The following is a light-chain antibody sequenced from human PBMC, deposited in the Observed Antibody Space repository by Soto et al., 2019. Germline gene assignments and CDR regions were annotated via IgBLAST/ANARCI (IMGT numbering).Light chain of an antibody. CDR3: QQLNKYPST. V-gene: IGKV1-9*01. J-gene: IGKJ4*01. Sequence: IPLTQSPSSLSASVGDRVTITCRASQGISSYLGWYQQKPGKAPKLLIYGASTLQSGVPSRFSGSESGTDFTLTISSLQPEDFATYYCQQLNKYPSTFGGGTKVEIK. CDR1: QGISSY. CDR2: GAS.